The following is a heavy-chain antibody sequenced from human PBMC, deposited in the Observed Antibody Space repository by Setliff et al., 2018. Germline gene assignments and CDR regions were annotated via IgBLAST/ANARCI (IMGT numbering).Heavy chain of an antibody. CDR2: IKQDGSTK. CDR3: VRDDADNYDAFDN. D-gene: IGHD3-22*01. J-gene: IGHJ3*02. Sequence: GGSLRLSCAGSGFSFSGYYMQWVRQAPGKGLEWVADIKQDGSTKYYLDSVKGRFTISRDNAKRSLYLQMNGLRADDTGVYYCVRDDADNYDAFDNWGQGTLVTVSS. V-gene: IGHV3-7*01. CDR1: GFSFSGYY.